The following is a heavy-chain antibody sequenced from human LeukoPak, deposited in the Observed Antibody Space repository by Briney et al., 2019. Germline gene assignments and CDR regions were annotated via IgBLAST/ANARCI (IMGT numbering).Heavy chain of an antibody. Sequence: PSETLSLTCTVSGGSISSGDYYWSWIRQPPGKGLEWIGYIYYSGSTYYNPSLKSRVTISVDTSKNQFSPQLTSVTAADTAVYYCARGNYGDQDYWGQGTLVTVSS. CDR3: ARGNYGDQDY. V-gene: IGHV4-30-4*01. CDR2: IYYSGST. J-gene: IGHJ4*02. D-gene: IGHD4-17*01. CDR1: GGSISSGDYY.